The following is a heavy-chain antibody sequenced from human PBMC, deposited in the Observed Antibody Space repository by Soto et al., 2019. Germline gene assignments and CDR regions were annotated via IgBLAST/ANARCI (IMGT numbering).Heavy chain of an antibody. CDR3: ARGPPRHHYYYYYYMDV. V-gene: IGHV1-18*01. CDR2: ISAYNGNT. J-gene: IGHJ6*03. CDR1: GYTFTSYG. Sequence: QVPLVQSGAEVKKPGASVKVSCKASGYTFTSYGISWVRQAPGQGLEWMGWISAYNGNTNYAQKLQGRVTMTTDTSTSTAYMELRSLRSDATAVYYCARGPPRHHYYYYYYMDVWGKGTTVTVSS.